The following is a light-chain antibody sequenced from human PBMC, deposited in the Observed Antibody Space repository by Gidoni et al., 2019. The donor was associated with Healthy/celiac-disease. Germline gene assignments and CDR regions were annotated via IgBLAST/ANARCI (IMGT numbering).Light chain of an antibody. Sequence: EIVMTQSPATLSVSPGERATLSCRASQSVSSNLAWYQQKPGQAPRLLIYGASTRATGIPARFRGSGSGTEFTLTISSLQSADFAVYYCRQYNNWPWTFGQGTKVEIK. CDR2: GAS. CDR1: QSVSSN. V-gene: IGKV3-15*01. CDR3: RQYNNWPWT. J-gene: IGKJ1*01.